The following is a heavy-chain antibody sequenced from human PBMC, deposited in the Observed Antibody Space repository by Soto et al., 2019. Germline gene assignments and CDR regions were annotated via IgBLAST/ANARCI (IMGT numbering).Heavy chain of an antibody. CDR1: GFTFSIYA. V-gene: IGHV3-23*01. CDR2: ISGSGDTT. D-gene: IGHD5-18*01. Sequence: GGSLSLSCVASGFTFSIYAMSWVRPAPGKGLEWVSSISGSGDTTNYADSVKGRFTISRDNSKNTLYLQMNSLRAEDTAVYSCASNRRSWIQGHFDYWGQGTLVTVS. CDR3: ASNRRSWIQGHFDY. J-gene: IGHJ4*02.